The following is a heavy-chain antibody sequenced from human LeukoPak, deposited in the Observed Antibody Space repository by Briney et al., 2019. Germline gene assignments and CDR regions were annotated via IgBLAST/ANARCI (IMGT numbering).Heavy chain of an antibody. Sequence: PSETLSLTCTVSGGSISSYYWSWIRQPAGKGLEWIGRIYTSGSTNYNPSLKSRVTMSVDTSKNQFSLKLSSVTAADTAVYYCARDLGESYQLLSDAFDIWGQGTMVTVSS. CDR1: GGSISSYY. CDR2: IYTSGST. D-gene: IGHD2-2*01. J-gene: IGHJ3*02. CDR3: ARDLGESYQLLSDAFDI. V-gene: IGHV4-4*07.